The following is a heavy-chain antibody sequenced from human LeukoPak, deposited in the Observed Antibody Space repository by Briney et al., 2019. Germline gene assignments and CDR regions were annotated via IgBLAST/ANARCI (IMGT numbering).Heavy chain of an antibody. CDR2: ISSSSSCR. D-gene: IGHD4-17*01. Sequence: GGTLKVSCAASGFAFSGYNMNWLRQAPGKGLEGVSFISSSSSCRYYADSVKARFAISRDNAKNPLYRQMNSLRAEETALYYCARVPTYGDYVANGWGQGTLVRVSS. V-gene: IGHV3-21*01. J-gene: IGHJ4*02. CDR1: GFAFSGYN. CDR3: ARVPTYGDYVANG.